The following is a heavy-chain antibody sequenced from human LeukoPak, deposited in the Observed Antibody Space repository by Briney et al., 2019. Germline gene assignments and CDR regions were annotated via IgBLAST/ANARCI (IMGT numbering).Heavy chain of an antibody. V-gene: IGHV4-39*02. Sequence: PAETLSLTCTVSGGSISSSSYYWGWIRQPPGRGGGWIGSIYYSGSTYDNPSGKSRVTISVDTSKNQFSLNLSSVTAADTAVYYCAGDREIRYFDWLPTPLFDYWGQGTLVTVSS. D-gene: IGHD3-9*01. CDR2: IYYSGST. CDR3: AGDREIRYFDWLPTPLFDY. J-gene: IGHJ4*02. CDR1: GGSISSSSYY.